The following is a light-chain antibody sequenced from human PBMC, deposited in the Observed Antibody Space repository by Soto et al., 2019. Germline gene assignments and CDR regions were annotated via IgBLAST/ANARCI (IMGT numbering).Light chain of an antibody. CDR1: QSISSY. CDR3: QQYETLPT. V-gene: IGKV1-39*01. J-gene: IGKJ5*01. CDR2: AAS. Sequence: DIQLTQSPSSLSASVGDRVTITCRASQSISSYLNSYQQKPGKAPKLLIYAASSLQSGVPSRFSGSGSGTDFTLTISSLQPEDFATYYCQQYETLPTFGQGTRL.